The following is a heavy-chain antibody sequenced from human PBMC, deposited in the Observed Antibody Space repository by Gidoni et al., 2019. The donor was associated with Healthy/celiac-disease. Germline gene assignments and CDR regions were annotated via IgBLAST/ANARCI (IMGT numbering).Heavy chain of an antibody. J-gene: IGHJ3*02. CDR2: ISGSGGST. Sequence: EVQLLESGGGLVQPGGSLRLSCAASGFTFSSYAMSWVRQAPGKGLEWVSAISGSGGSTYYADSVKGRFTISRDNSKNTLYLQMNSLRAEDTAVYYCANLTVRPGAYYDFWSGYDSAFDAFDIWGQGTMVTVSS. CDR3: ANLTVRPGAYYDFWSGYDSAFDAFDI. D-gene: IGHD3-3*01. CDR1: GFTFSSYA. V-gene: IGHV3-23*01.